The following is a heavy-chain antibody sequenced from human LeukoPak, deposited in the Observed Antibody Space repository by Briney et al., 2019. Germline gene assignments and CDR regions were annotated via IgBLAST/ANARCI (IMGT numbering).Heavy chain of an antibody. D-gene: IGHD3-16*01. V-gene: IGHV3-21*01. CDR1: GFTFSSYS. CDR2: ISSGSSYI. J-gene: IGHJ3*02. CDR3: ARVGVMINDAFDI. Sequence: GGSLRLSCAASGFTFSSYSMNWVRQAPGKGLVWVSSISSGSSYIYYADSVKGRFTISRDNAKNSLYLQMNSLRADDTAVYFCARVGVMINDAFDIWGQGTMVTVSS.